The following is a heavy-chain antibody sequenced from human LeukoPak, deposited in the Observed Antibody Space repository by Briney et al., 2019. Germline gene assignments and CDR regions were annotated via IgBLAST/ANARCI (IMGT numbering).Heavy chain of an antibody. D-gene: IGHD1-26*01. Sequence: ASVKVSCKASGYTFTSYDINWVRQATGQGLEWMGWMNPNSGNTGYAQKFQGRVTITRNTPISTAYMELSSLRSEDTAVYYCARSSRTLRIVGATTIDYWGQGTLVTVSS. CDR2: MNPNSGNT. CDR1: GYTFTSYD. V-gene: IGHV1-8*03. CDR3: ARSSRTLRIVGATTIDY. J-gene: IGHJ4*02.